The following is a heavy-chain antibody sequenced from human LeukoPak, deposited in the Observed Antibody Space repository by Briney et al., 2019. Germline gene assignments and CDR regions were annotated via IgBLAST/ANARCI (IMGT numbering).Heavy chain of an antibody. D-gene: IGHD2-8*01. Sequence: PSETLSLTCSVSGVSISSGDYSWTWIRQHPGQGLEWIGYIHYSGSTFYNPSLKSRVSISVDTSKNQFSLKLTSVTAADTAVYYCARDYCANDCPIDFWGQGTLVTVSS. V-gene: IGHV4-31*03. CDR2: IHYSGST. CDR1: GVSISSGDYS. J-gene: IGHJ4*02. CDR3: ARDYCANDCPIDF.